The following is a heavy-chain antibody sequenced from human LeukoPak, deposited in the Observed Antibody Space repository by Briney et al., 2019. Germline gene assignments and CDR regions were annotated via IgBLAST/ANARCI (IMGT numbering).Heavy chain of an antibody. CDR2: IVVYTGEK. V-gene: IGHV1-58*02. CDR3: AAGVGYTYGLSLGATALISDI. Sequence: ASVKVSCKASGFTFSGCAMQWLRQARGQRLEWIGWIVVYTGEKDYAQRFQERVTITTDMTTSTAYMELSSLRSEDTAVYYCAAGVGYTYGLSLGATALISDIWGQGTKVTV. CDR1: GFTFSGCA. J-gene: IGHJ3*02. D-gene: IGHD5-18*01.